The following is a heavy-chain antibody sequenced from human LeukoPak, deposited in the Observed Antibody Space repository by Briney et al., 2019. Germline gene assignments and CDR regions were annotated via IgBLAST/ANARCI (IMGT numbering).Heavy chain of an antibody. V-gene: IGHV4-59*08. D-gene: IGHD3-22*01. CDR1: GGSISSYY. CDR2: IYYSGST. CDR3: ARLYYDSSGYYPFDY. Sequence: SETLSLTCTVSGGSISSYYWSWIRQPPGKGLEWIGYIYYSGSTNYNPSLKSRVTISVDTSKNQFSLKLSSVTTADTAVYYCARLYYDSSGYYPFDYWGQGTLVIASS. J-gene: IGHJ4*02.